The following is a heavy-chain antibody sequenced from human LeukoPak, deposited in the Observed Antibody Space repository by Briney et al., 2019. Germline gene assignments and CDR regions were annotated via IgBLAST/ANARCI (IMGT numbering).Heavy chain of an antibody. V-gene: IGHV3-7*01. CDR2: IKEDGREK. CDR3: ARSSGWLQDY. CDR1: GFTFSSFW. J-gene: IGHJ4*02. D-gene: IGHD5-24*01. Sequence: PGGSLRLSCAASGFTFSSFWMSWIRQAPGKGLEWVANIKEDGREKYYVDSVKGRFTISRDNAKNSLYLQMNSLRAEDMAVYYCARSSGWLQDYWGQGTLVTVSS.